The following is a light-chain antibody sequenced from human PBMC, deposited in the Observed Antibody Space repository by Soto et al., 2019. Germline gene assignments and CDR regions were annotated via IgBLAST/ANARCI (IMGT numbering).Light chain of an antibody. V-gene: IGKV1-39*01. CDR1: QSISNY. J-gene: IGKJ5*01. CDR3: HQTYSHPLT. CDR2: CAT. Sequence: SLSSSVGDRVTITCRSIQSISNYLNWYQQNPGKPPRVLIYCATNVQSGVPSRFSGSGSGTDFTLTISNLRPEDFETYYCHQTYSHPLTFGQGTRLEIK.